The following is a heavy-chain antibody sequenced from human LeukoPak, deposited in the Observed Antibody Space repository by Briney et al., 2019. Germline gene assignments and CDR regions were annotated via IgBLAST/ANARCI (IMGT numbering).Heavy chain of an antibody. CDR2: ISSSSSYI. J-gene: IGHJ4*02. CDR3: ARDRWGYSYGGD. CDR1: GFTFSSYS. D-gene: IGHD5-12*01. Sequence: GGSLRLSCAASGFTFSSYSMNWVRQAPGKGLEWVSFISSSSSYIYYADSVKGRFTISRDNAKNSLYLQMNSLRAEDTAVYYCARDRWGYSYGGDWGQGTQVTVSS. V-gene: IGHV3-21*01.